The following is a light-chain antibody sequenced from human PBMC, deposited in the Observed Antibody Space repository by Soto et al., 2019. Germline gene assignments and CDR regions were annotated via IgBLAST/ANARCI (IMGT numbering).Light chain of an antibody. J-gene: IGKJ1*01. CDR1: QSVSSTY. V-gene: IGKV3-20*01. CDR2: GAS. Sequence: EIVLTQSPGTLSLSPGERATLSCRASQSVSSTYLAWYQQKPGQAPRLLIYGASTRATGIPDRFSGSGSGTDFTLIFSRLEPEDFAVYYCQQYGSSPRTFGQGTKVEIK. CDR3: QQYGSSPRT.